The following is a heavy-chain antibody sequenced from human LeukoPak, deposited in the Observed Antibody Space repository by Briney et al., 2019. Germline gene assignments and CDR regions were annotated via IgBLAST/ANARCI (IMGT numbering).Heavy chain of an antibody. V-gene: IGHV4-34*01. D-gene: IGHD3-10*01. J-gene: IGHJ3*02. Sequence: PSETLSLTCAVYGGSFSGYYWSWIRQPPGKGLEWIGEINHSGSTNYNPSLKSRVTLSLDTSKNHFSLNVSSVTAADTAVYYCARNEVGAPDAFHIWGQGTMVTVSS. CDR2: INHSGST. CDR3: ARNEVGAPDAFHI. CDR1: GGSFSGYY.